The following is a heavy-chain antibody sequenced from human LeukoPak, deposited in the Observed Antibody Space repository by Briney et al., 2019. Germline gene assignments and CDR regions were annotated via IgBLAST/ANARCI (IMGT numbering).Heavy chain of an antibody. V-gene: IGHV3-23*01. CDR2: ISASGDRT. J-gene: IGHJ5*02. CDR1: GFTFSSYA. Sequence: GGSLRLPCAASGFTFSSYAMSWVRQAPGRGLERVSAISASGDRTYYADSVKGRFTISRDNSKNNLYLQMNSLRAEDTAVYSCAKNGEVLSWFDPWGQGTLVAVSS. D-gene: IGHD3-10*01. CDR3: AKNGEVLSWFDP.